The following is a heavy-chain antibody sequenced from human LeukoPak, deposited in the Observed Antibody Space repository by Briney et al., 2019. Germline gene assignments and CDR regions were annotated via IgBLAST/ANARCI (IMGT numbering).Heavy chain of an antibody. D-gene: IGHD6-19*01. CDR1: GLPVSSNY. J-gene: IGHJ4*02. V-gene: IGHV3-53*04. CDR3: ARGGSSGWSDFDY. Sequence: GGSLRLSCAASGLPVSSNYMSGVRQAPGKGLEWVSVIYSGGSIYYADSVQGRFTISRHNSINTVYLQMNSLRSEDTAVYYCARGGSSGWSDFDYWGQGTLVTVSS. CDR2: IYSGGSI.